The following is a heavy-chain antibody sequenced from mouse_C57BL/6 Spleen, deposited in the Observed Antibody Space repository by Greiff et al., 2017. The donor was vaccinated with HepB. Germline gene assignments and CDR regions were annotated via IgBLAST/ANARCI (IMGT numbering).Heavy chain of an antibody. CDR3: ARGPAQATGY. D-gene: IGHD3-2*02. J-gene: IGHJ2*01. Sequence: VMLVESGAELARPGASVKLSCKASGYTFTSYGISWVKQRTGQGLEWIGEIYPRSGNTYYNEKFKGKATLTADKSSNTAYIELRSLTSEDSAVSYCARGPAQATGYWGQGTTLTVSS. V-gene: IGHV1-81*01. CDR1: GYTFTSYG. CDR2: IYPRSGNT.